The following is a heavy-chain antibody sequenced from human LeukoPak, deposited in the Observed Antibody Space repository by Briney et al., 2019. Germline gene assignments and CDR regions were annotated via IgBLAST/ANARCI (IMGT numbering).Heavy chain of an antibody. CDR1: GFTFTSSA. CDR2: IVVGSSNT. D-gene: IGHD6-13*01. CDR3: AVTIAADTVYYGMDV. V-gene: IGHV1-58*02. Sequence: SVKVSCKASGFTFTSSAMQWVRQARGQRLEWIGWIVVGSSNTNYAQKFQERVTITWDMSTSTAYMELSSLRSEDTTVYYCAVTIAADTVYYGMDVWGQGTTVTVSS. J-gene: IGHJ6*02.